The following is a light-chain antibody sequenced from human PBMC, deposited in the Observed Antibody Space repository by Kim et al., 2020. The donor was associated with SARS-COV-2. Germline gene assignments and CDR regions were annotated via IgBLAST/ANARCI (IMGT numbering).Light chain of an antibody. CDR1: RGGIASNH. Sequence: NFMLTQPHSVSESPGKTVTISCTRSRGGIASNHVQWYQQRPGSAPTTVIYENNQRPSGVPDRFSGSIDSSTDAASLTISGLQTEDEADYYCQSYDSRNPWVLGGGTQLTVL. V-gene: IGLV6-57*04. CDR3: QSYDSRNPWV. J-gene: IGLJ3*02. CDR2: ENN.